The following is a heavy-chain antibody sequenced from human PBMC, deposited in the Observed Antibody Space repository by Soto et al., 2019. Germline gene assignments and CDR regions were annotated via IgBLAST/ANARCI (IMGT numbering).Heavy chain of an antibody. CDR2: ISGSGRST. CDR1: GFTFSSFA. Sequence: PGGSLRLSCAASGFTFSSFAMSWVGQAPEKGLEWVTGISGSGRSTFYADSVKGRFTISRDNSKNTLYLQMNSLRAEDTAVYYCAIEDAPTAPSTFDYWGQGALVPVSS. D-gene: IGHD2-21*02. J-gene: IGHJ4*02. V-gene: IGHV3-23*01. CDR3: AIEDAPTAPSTFDY.